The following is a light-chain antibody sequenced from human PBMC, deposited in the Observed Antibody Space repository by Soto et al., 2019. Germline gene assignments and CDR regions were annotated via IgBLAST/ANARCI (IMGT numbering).Light chain of an antibody. V-gene: IGLV2-14*01. CDR3: SSYAGTNTLVL. CDR2: DVN. Sequence: QSALTQPASVSGSPGQSITISCTGTSSDIGGYNYVSWFQQHPGKAPKLIIYDVNNRPSGVSNRFSGSKSGTTASLAISGLQAEVEAEYFCSSYAGTNTLVLFGGGTKVTVL. CDR1: SSDIGGYNY. J-gene: IGLJ2*01.